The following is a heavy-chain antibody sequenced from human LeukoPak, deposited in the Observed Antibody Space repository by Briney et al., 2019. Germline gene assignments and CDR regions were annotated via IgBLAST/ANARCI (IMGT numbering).Heavy chain of an antibody. CDR3: ASSRGYYYGSGSYYNALPNFDY. V-gene: IGHV1-18*01. D-gene: IGHD3-10*01. Sequence: GASVKVSCKPSGYTFTSDGISWVRQAPGEGLGWMGWICAYNGNTNYAQTLQGRVTMTTDTSTSTAYMELRSLRSDDTAVYYCASSRGYYYGSGSYYNALPNFDYWGQGTLVTVSS. CDR2: ICAYNGNT. J-gene: IGHJ4*02. CDR1: GYTFTSDG.